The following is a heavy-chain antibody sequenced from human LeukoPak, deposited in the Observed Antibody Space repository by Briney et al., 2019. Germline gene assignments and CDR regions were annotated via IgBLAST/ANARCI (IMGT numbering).Heavy chain of an antibody. J-gene: IGHJ5*02. V-gene: IGHV5-51*01. CDR2: IYPGDSDT. D-gene: IGHD6-13*01. CDR3: ARRMPYSSSWYDN. Sequence: LGESLKISCKGSGYSFANYWIGWVRQMPGKGLEWMGIIYPGDSDTKYSPSFQGQVTISADKSISTAYLQWSSLKASDTAMYYCARRMPYSSSWYDNWGQGTLVTVSS. CDR1: GYSFANYW.